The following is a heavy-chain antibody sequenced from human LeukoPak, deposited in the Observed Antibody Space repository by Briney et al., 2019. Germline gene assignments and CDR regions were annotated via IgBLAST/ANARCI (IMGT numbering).Heavy chain of an antibody. J-gene: IGHJ6*02. V-gene: IGHV3-23*01. CDR3: AKVEGGMIGGYYFYYGLDV. Sequence: PGGSLRLSCVASGIRFGDHAMTWVRQAPGEGLEWVSANSGSGLTTYYPDSVKGRFTISRDNSKNTLYLQMDSLRVDDTAVYYCAKVEGGMIGGYYFYYGLDVWGQGTTVTVSS. D-gene: IGHD3-16*01. CDR2: NSGSGLTT. CDR1: GIRFGDHA.